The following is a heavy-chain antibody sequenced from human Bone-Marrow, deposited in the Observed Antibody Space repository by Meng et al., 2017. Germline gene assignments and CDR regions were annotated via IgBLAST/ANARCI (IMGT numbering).Heavy chain of an antibody. J-gene: IGHJ4*02. Sequence: KVSCKGSGYSFTSYWIGWVRQMPGKGLEWMGIIYPGDSDTRYSPSFQGQVTISADKSISTAYLQWSSLKASDTAMYYCARSRYSSGWYEVVYWGQGTLVTVSS. CDR2: IYPGDSDT. CDR1: GYSFTSYW. CDR3: ARSRYSSGWYEVVY. V-gene: IGHV5-51*01. D-gene: IGHD6-19*01.